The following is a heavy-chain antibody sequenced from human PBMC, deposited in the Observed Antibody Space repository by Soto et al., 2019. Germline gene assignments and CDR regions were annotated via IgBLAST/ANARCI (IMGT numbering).Heavy chain of an antibody. CDR2: IYPFDSYN. D-gene: IGHD2-2*01. CDR1: GYSFTSYW. Sequence: VESLKISCKGSGYSFTSYWIGWVRQIPWKGLEWMGIIYPFDSYNRYSPSFQGQVTISADKSISTAYLQWSSLKASDTAMYYSARRVVVGEVGGRYYYGSEVWGHGTKV. CDR3: ARRVVVGEVGGRYYYGSEV. J-gene: IGHJ6*02. V-gene: IGHV5-51*01.